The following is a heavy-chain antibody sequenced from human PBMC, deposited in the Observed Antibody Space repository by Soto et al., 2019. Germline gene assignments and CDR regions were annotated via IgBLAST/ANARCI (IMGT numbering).Heavy chain of an antibody. D-gene: IGHD4-17*01. V-gene: IGHV5-51*01. CDR2: IHPGDSDT. Sequence: LGESLKISCVGSGFSFSRYTVGWVRQVPGKGLEWMGVIHPGDSDTIYSPSFQGQVTISADKSISTAYLQWSSLKASDTAMYYCTLSYGDAYYYYYGMDVWGQGTTVTFSS. CDR3: TLSYGDAYYYYYGMDV. J-gene: IGHJ6*02. CDR1: GFSFSRYT.